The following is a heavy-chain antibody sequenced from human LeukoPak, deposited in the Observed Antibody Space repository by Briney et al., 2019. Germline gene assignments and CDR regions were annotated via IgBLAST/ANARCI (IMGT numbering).Heavy chain of an antibody. J-gene: IGHJ4*02. Sequence: GGSLRLSCAASGFTFSTYAMSWVRQAPGKGLEWVSGISGSGGNTCYADSVKGRFTISRDNSKNTLYLQMNSLRAEDTAVYYCANNYYYDSSGYFGYWGQGTLVTVSS. D-gene: IGHD3-22*01. V-gene: IGHV3-23*01. CDR3: ANNYYYDSSGYFGY. CDR1: GFTFSTYA. CDR2: ISGSGGNT.